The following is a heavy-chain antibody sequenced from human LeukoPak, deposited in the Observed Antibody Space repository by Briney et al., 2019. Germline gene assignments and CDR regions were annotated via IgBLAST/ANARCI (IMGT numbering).Heavy chain of an antibody. Sequence: GGSLRLSSAASGFTFSSYSMNWVRQAPGKGLEWVSSISSSSSYIYYADSVKGRFTISRDNAKNSLYLQMNSLRAEDTAVYYCAKVADLYYFDYWGQGTLVTVSS. J-gene: IGHJ4*02. CDR2: ISSSSSYI. V-gene: IGHV3-21*01. CDR3: AKVADLYYFDY. CDR1: GFTFSSYS.